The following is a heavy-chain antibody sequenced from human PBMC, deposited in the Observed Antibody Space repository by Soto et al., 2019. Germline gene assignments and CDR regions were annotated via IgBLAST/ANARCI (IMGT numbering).Heavy chain of an antibody. D-gene: IGHD1-26*01. V-gene: IGHV4-59*01. Sequence: SETLSLTCTVSGGSISSYYWSWIRQPPGKGLEWIGYIYYSGSTNYNPSLKSRVTISVDTSKNQFSLKLSSVTAADTAVYYCARADHKVGANLFDYWGQGTLVTVSS. CDR3: ARADHKVGANLFDY. CDR1: GGSISSYY. J-gene: IGHJ4*02. CDR2: IYYSGST.